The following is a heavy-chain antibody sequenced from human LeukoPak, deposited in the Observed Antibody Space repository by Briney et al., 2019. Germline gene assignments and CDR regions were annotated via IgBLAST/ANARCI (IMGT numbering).Heavy chain of an antibody. CDR3: AKGRTGFSYGYGIDY. CDR2: ISTSDGTT. Sequence: PGGSLRLSCAASAFTFSSYAMSWVRQAPGKGLEWVSSISTSDGTTYYADSVKGRFTISRDNSKNTLHLQMNSLRAEDAAIYYCAKGRTGFSYGYGIDYWGQGTLVTVSS. CDR1: AFTFSSYA. D-gene: IGHD5-18*01. V-gene: IGHV3-23*01. J-gene: IGHJ4*02.